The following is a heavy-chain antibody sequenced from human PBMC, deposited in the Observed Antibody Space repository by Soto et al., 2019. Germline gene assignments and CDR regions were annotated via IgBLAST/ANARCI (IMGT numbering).Heavy chain of an antibody. J-gene: IGHJ6*02. Sequence: SVKVSCKASGGTFSSYAISWVRQAPGQGLEWMGGIIPIFGTANYAQKFQGRVTITADESTSTAHMELSSLRSEDTAVYYCARRWTYYYDSSGHRYGMDVWGQGTTVTVSS. V-gene: IGHV1-69*13. D-gene: IGHD3-22*01. CDR3: ARRWTYYYDSSGHRYGMDV. CDR2: IIPIFGTA. CDR1: GGTFSSYA.